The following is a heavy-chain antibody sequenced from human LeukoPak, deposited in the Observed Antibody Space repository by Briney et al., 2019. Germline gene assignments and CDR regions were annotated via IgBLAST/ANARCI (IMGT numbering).Heavy chain of an antibody. D-gene: IGHD3-22*01. V-gene: IGHV3-23*01. CDR2: VSGSGGST. CDR3: AKEVGSYDSSGYFGY. J-gene: IGHJ4*02. CDR1: GFTFSSYA. Sequence: GSLRLSCAASGFTFSSYAMSWVRQAPGKGLEWVSAVSGSGGSTYYADSVKGRFTISRDNSKNTLYLQMSSLRAEDTAVYYCAKEVGSYDSSGYFGYWGQGTLVTVSS.